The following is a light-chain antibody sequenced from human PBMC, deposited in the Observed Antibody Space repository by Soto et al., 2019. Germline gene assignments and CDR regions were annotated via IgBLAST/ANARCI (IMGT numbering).Light chain of an antibody. CDR1: QTITDR. Sequence: DIPMTQSPSTLSASVGDRVTLTCRASQTITDRLAWYQQKPGTAPKLLLYDASTLETGVPSRFSGSGSGTDFTLTISNLQPDDFATYYCQHYDRYFAAFGQGTRVEIK. V-gene: IGKV1-5*01. CDR2: DAS. CDR3: QHYDRYFAA. J-gene: IGKJ1*01.